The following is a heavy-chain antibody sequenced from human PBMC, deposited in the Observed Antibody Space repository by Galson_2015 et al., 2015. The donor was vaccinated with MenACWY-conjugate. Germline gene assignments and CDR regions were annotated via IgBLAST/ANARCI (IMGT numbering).Heavy chain of an antibody. J-gene: IGHJ4*02. D-gene: IGHD1-14*01. CDR2: ISSSGSYT. V-gene: IGHV3-11*06. Sequence: SLRLSCAASGFSFSDFYMTWIRQAPGKGLEWIAYISSSGSYTKYGDSIKGRFSISRDNVNNSLFLQMDSLKTEDTAVYYCVRSDHGDFAFFRHWGQGTLVTVSS. CDR1: GFSFSDFY. CDR3: VRSDHGDFAFFRH.